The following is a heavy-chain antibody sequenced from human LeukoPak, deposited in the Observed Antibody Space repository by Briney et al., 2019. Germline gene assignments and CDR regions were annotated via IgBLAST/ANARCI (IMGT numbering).Heavy chain of an antibody. D-gene: IGHD2-15*01. CDR3: ARVLAGYCRGGSCYAFDY. CDR1: GFTFDDYG. CDR2: INWNGGST. J-gene: IGHJ4*02. Sequence: GGSLRLSCAASGFTFDDYGMSWVRQAPGKGLEWVSGINWNGGSTGYADSVKGRFTISRDNAKNSLYLQMNSLRAEDTALYYCARVLAGYCRGGSCYAFDYWGQGTLVTVSS. V-gene: IGHV3-20*04.